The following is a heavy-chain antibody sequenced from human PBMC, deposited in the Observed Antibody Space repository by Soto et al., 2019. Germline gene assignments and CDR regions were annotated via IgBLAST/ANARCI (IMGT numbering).Heavy chain of an antibody. CDR1: GFTFSSYA. CDR2: ISYDGSNK. D-gene: IGHD6-19*01. V-gene: IGHV3-30-3*01. J-gene: IGHJ4*02. Sequence: QVQLVESGGGVVQPGRSLRLSCAASGFTFSSYAMHWVRQAPGKGLEWVAVISYDGSNKYYADSVKGRFTISRDNSKNTLYLQMNSLRAEDTAVYYCARDLTAVAVDYWGQGTLVTVSS. CDR3: ARDLTAVAVDY.